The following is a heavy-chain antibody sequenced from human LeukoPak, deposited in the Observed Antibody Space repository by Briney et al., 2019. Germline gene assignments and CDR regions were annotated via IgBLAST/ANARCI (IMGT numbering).Heavy chain of an antibody. D-gene: IGHD3-22*01. Sequence: GGSLRLSSAASGFTFSSYAMSWVRQAPGKGLEWVSGISGSGDNTYYADSVKGRFTISRDNSKNTLYVQVNGLGTEDTAAYYCAKGSYYDSSGSFYFDYWGREPWSPSPQ. CDR3: AKGSYYDSSGSFYFDY. CDR2: ISGSGDNT. V-gene: IGHV3-23*01. CDR1: GFTFSSYA. J-gene: IGHJ4*02.